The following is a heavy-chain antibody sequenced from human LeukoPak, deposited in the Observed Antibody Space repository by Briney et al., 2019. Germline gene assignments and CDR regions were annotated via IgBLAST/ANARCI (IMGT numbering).Heavy chain of an antibody. D-gene: IGHD6-6*01. CDR3: AREKSSIAARRYYYYYYMDV. V-gene: IGHV3-7*01. Sequence: GGSLRLSCAASGFTFSSYWMSWVRQAPGKGLEWVANIKQDGSEKYYVDSVKGRFTISRDNAKNSLYPQMNSLRAEDTAVYYCAREKSSIAARRYYYYYYMDVWGKGTTVTVSS. J-gene: IGHJ6*03. CDR1: GFTFSSYW. CDR2: IKQDGSEK.